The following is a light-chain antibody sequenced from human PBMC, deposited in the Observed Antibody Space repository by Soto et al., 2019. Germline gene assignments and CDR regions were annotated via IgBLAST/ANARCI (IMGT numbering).Light chain of an antibody. V-gene: IGKV1-5*01. J-gene: IGKJ5*01. CDR3: QQYNSYALT. Sequence: DIQMTQSPSTLSESVGDRVTITCRASQSISSWLAWYQQKPGKAPKLLIYDASSLESGVPSRFSGSGSGTEFTRTIDSLQPDDSGTDYCQQYNSYALTFGQGTRLEIK. CDR2: DAS. CDR1: QSISSW.